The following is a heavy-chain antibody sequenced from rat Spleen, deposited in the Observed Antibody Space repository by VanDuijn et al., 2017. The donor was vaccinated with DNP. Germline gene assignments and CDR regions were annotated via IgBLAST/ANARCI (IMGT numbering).Heavy chain of an antibody. V-gene: IGHV4-2*01. Sequence: EVKLVESGGGLVQPGRSLKLSCAASGFNFNDHWMGWVRQAPGKGLEWIGQINKHSSIINYIPSLKEKITISRDNAQNTLYLQMSKLGSEDTAIYYCAKGPNYGGWSDYFDYWGQGVMVTVSS. CDR1: GFNFNDHW. CDR2: INKHSSII. D-gene: IGHD1-11*01. J-gene: IGHJ2*01. CDR3: AKGPNYGGWSDYFDY.